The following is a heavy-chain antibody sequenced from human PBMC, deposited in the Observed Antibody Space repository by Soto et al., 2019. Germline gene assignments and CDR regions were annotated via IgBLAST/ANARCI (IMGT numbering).Heavy chain of an antibody. V-gene: IGHV1-3*01. J-gene: IGHJ6*03. CDR1: GYTFTSYA. Sequence: ASVKVSCKASGYTFTSYAMHWVRQAPGQRLEWMGWINAGNGNTKYSQKFQGRVTITRDTSASTAYMELSSLRSEDTAVYYCAREGNDFWSGYYFYYYYYMDVWGKGTTVTAP. D-gene: IGHD3-3*01. CDR3: AREGNDFWSGYYFYYYYYMDV. CDR2: INAGNGNT.